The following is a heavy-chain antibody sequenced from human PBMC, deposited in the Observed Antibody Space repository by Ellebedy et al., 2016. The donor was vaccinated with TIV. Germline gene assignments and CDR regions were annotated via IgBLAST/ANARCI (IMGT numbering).Heavy chain of an antibody. CDR1: GGSFSGYY. Sequence: MPGGSLRLSCAVYGGSFSGYYWSWIRQPPGKGLEWIGEINHSGSTNYNPSLKSRVTISVDTSKNQFSLKLSSVTAADTAVFYCASGFSYGLLDYWGQGTLVAVSS. D-gene: IGHD5-18*01. V-gene: IGHV4-34*01. CDR3: ASGFSYGLLDY. J-gene: IGHJ4*02. CDR2: INHSGST.